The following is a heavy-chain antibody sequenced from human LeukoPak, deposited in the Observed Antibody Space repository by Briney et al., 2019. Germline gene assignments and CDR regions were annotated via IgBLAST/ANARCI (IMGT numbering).Heavy chain of an antibody. CDR2: INHSGST. D-gene: IGHD3-10*01. CDR1: GGSFSGYY. V-gene: IGHV4-34*01. J-gene: IGHJ3*02. Sequence: SETLSLTCAVYGGSFSGYYWTWIRQPPGKGLEWIGEINHSGSTNYNPSLKSRITISLDTSRNQFSLKLNSVTAADTAVYYCAKSNGYGLVDIWGQGTMVTVSS. CDR3: AKSNGYGLVDI.